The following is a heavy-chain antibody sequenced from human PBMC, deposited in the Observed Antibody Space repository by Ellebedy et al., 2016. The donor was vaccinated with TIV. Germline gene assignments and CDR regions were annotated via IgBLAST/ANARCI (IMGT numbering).Heavy chain of an antibody. D-gene: IGHD2-2*01. V-gene: IGHV4-61*01. J-gene: IGHJ5*02. CDR3: AVRPVYCSSTSCYATPPGDIGWFDP. Sequence: SETLSLXXTVSGGSVSSGSYYWSWIRQPPGKGLEWIGYIYYSGSTNYNPSLKSRVTISVDTSKNQFSLKLSSVTAADTAVYYCAVRPVYCSSTSCYATPPGDIGWFDPWGQGTLVTVSS. CDR1: GGSVSSGSYY. CDR2: IYYSGST.